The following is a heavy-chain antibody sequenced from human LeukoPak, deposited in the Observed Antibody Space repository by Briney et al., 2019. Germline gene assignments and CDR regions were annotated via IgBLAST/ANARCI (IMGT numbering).Heavy chain of an antibody. CDR2: INPNSGGT. CDR1: GYTFTGYY. D-gene: IGHD2-21*01. CDR3: AREEFAVASIDY. V-gene: IGHV1-2*02. J-gene: IGHJ4*02. Sequence: ASVKVSCKASGYTFTGYYMHWVRQAPGQGLEWMGWINPNSGGTNHAQKFQGRVTMTRDTSISTAYMELSRLRSDDTAVYYCAREEFAVASIDYWGQGTLVTVSS.